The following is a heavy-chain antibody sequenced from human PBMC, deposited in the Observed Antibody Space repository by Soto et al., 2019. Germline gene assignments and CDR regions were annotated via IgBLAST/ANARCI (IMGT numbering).Heavy chain of an antibody. Sequence: SETLSLTCSVSGGSISSGDYFWTLIRQSPGKGLEWMGYIFHSGTTYYNLSLKGRLIISIEKSKNHISRRPTSETAAASAVYFCAREPYLPKARNDFWGQGTLVTVSS. V-gene: IGHV4-30-4*01. CDR3: AREPYLPKARNDF. J-gene: IGHJ4*02. CDR1: GGSISSGDYF. CDR2: IFHSGTT.